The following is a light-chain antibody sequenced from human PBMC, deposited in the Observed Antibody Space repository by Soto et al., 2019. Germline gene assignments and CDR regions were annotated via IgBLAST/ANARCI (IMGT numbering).Light chain of an antibody. CDR3: SSYTGCSTYV. J-gene: IGLJ1*01. V-gene: IGLV2-14*01. Sequence: QSVLTPAASVSGSPGQSITISCTGTSSDIGGYKYVSWYQQHPGKAPKLMIYDVSNRPSGVSNRFSGSKSGNTATLTISGLEGEDEAEYYCSSYTGCSTYVFGTGTKVTVL. CDR1: SSDIGGYKY. CDR2: DVS.